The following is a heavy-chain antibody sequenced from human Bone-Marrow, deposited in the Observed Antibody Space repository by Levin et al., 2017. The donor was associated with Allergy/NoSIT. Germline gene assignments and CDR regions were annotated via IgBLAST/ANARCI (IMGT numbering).Heavy chain of an antibody. Sequence: GASVKVSCKASGGTFSSYTISWVRQAPGQGLEWMGRIIPILGIANYAQKFQGRVTITADKSTSTAYMELSSLRSEDTAVYYCARDRILSGKLKDIVVVPAAFNNWFDPWGQGTLVTVSS. D-gene: IGHD2-2*01. V-gene: IGHV1-69*04. CDR3: ARDRILSGKLKDIVVVPAAFNNWFDP. J-gene: IGHJ5*02. CDR2: IIPILGIA. CDR1: GGTFSSYT.